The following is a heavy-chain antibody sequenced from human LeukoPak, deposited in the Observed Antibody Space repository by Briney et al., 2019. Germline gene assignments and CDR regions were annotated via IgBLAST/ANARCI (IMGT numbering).Heavy chain of an antibody. J-gene: IGHJ4*02. Sequence: SVKVSCKASGGTFSSYAISWVRQAPGQGLEWMGGIIPIFGTANYAQKFQGRVTITADESTSTAYMELSSLRSEDTAVYYCARCIGSTSCSTDYWGQGTLVTVSS. CDR3: ARCIGSTSCSTDY. V-gene: IGHV1-69*13. CDR2: IIPIFGTA. CDR1: GGTFSSYA. D-gene: IGHD2-2*02.